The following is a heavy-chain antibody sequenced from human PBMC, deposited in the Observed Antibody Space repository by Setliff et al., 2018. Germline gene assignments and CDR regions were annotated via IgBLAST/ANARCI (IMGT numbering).Heavy chain of an antibody. Sequence: PSETLSLTCAVSGGSITKKTYQWGWIRQPPGKGLEWIGTIYSAGGTSSNSSLKSRVTISFDTSKNQFSLILTSLTAADTAVYYCASGSGSPNEPFDYWGQGTLVT. CDR2: IYSAGGT. J-gene: IGHJ4*02. D-gene: IGHD3-3*01. V-gene: IGHV4-39*01. CDR1: GGSITKKTYQ. CDR3: ASGSGSPNEPFDY.